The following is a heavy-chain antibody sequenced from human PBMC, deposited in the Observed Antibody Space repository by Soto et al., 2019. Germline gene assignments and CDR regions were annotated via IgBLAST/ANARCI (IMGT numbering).Heavy chain of an antibody. CDR3: ARDDDFWSGSPDY. V-gene: IGHV3-33*01. CDR1: GFTFSSYG. J-gene: IGHJ4*02. CDR2: IWYDGSNK. D-gene: IGHD3-3*01. Sequence: PGGSLRLSCAASGFTFSSYGMHWVRQAPGKGLEWVAVIWYDGSNKYYADSVKGRFTISRDNSKNTLYLQMNSLRAEDTAVYYCARDDDFWSGSPDYWGQGTLVTVSS.